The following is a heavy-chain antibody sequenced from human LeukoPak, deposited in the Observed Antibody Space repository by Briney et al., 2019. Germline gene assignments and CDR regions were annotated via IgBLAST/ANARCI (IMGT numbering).Heavy chain of an antibody. V-gene: IGHV1-2*06. CDR1: GYTFTGYY. D-gene: IGHD4-23*01. Sequence: ASVKVSCKASGYTFTGYYMHWVRQAPGQGLEWMGRINPNNGGTNYAQKFQGRVTMTRDTSISTAYMEVSRLRFDDTAVYYCAVVSGNGAYDYWGQGTLVTVSS. CDR3: AVVSGNGAYDY. CDR2: INPNNGGT. J-gene: IGHJ4*02.